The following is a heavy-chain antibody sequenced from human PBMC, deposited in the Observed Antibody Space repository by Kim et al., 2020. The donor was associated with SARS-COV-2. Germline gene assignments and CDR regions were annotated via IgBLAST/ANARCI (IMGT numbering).Heavy chain of an antibody. CDR3: AREGGDLSSTSGVFDY. D-gene: IGHD2-2*01. CDR2: INHSGST. CDR1: GGSFSGYY. J-gene: IGHJ4*01. Sequence: SETLSLTCAVYGGSFSGYYWSWIRQPPGKGLEWIGEINHSGSTNYNPSLKSRVTISVDTSKNQFSLKLSSVTAADTAVYYCAREGGDLSSTSGVFDYSG. V-gene: IGHV4-34*01.